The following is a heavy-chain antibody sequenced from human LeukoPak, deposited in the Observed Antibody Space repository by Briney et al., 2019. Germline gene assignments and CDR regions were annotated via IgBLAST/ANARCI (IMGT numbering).Heavy chain of an antibody. CDR3: TTPYYYDSSGYYLERGEAFDI. CDR1: GFTFSNAW. V-gene: IGHV3-15*01. J-gene: IGHJ3*02. CDR2: IKSKTDGGTT. D-gene: IGHD3-22*01. Sequence: GGSLRLSCAASGFTFSNAWMSWVRQAPGKGLEWVGRIKSKTDGGTTDYAAPVRGRFTISRDDSKNTLYLQMNSLKTEDTAVYYCTTPYYYDSSGYYLERGEAFDIWGQGTMVTVSS.